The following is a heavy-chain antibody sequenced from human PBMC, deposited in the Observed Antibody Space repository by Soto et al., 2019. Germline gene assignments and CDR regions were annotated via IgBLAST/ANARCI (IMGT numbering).Heavy chain of an antibody. J-gene: IGHJ5*02. V-gene: IGHV1-69*01. CDR1: GGTFSSCA. CDR2: IIPIFGTA. CDR3: ARDQDNWNYGLGNWFDP. Sequence: QVQLVQSGAEVKKPGSSVKVSCKASGGTFSSCAISWVRQAPGQGLEWMGGIIPIFGTANYAQKFQGRVTITADESTSTAYMELSSLRSEDTAVYYCARDQDNWNYGLGNWFDPWGQGTLVTVSS. D-gene: IGHD1-7*01.